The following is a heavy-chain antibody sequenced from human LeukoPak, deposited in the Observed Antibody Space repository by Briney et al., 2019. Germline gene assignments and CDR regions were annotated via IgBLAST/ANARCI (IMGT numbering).Heavy chain of an antibody. Sequence: PSQTLSLTCTVSGGSISSGGYYWSWIRRHPGKGLEWIGYIYYSGSTYYNPSLKSRVTISVDTSKNQFSLKLSSVTAADTAVYYCARVLVVPAVLGAYYYYYGMDVWGQGTTVTVSS. CDR1: GGSISSGGYY. CDR3: ARVLVVPAVLGAYYYYYGMDV. V-gene: IGHV4-31*03. D-gene: IGHD2-2*01. J-gene: IGHJ6*02. CDR2: IYYSGST.